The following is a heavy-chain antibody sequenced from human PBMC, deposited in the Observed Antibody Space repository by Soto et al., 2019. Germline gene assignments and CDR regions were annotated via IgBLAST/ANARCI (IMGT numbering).Heavy chain of an antibody. CDR2: ISSSSSYI. Sequence: GGSLRLSCAASGFTFSSYSMNWVRQAPGKGLEWVSSISSSSSYIYYADSVKGRFTISRDNAKNSLYLQTNSLRAEDTAVYYCARKSMVRGVIPEFDPWGQGTLVTVSS. D-gene: IGHD3-10*01. J-gene: IGHJ5*02. V-gene: IGHV3-21*01. CDR1: GFTFSSYS. CDR3: ARKSMVRGVIPEFDP.